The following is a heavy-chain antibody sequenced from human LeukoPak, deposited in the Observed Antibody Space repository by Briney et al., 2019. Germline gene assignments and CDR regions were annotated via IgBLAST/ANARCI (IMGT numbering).Heavy chain of an antibody. CDR1: TYTFTGDY. CDR3: AREPKQVIREFDY. D-gene: IGHD1-26*01. V-gene: IGHV1-2*06. J-gene: IGHJ4*02. Sequence: SVKVSCQASTYTFTGDYIHWVRQAPGQGLEWMGRIRSNSEDIQYAQKFQGRVTMTWDTSTSTAYMELTRLTSDDTAVYYCAREPKQVIREFDYWGQGTLVTVSS. CDR2: IRSNSEDI.